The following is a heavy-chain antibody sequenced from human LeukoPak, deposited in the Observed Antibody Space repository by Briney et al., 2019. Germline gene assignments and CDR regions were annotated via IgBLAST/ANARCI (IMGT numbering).Heavy chain of an antibody. Sequence: PSETLSLTCTLSGGSISGYYWSWIRQPPGKGLEWIGFISGSGRINYNASLKSRVTISVDTSKSQFSLKLTSVTAADTAVYYCAKHSIASDGARLFDYWGRGTLVTVSS. J-gene: IGHJ4*02. CDR1: GGSISGYY. CDR3: AKHSIASDGARLFDY. CDR2: ISGSGRI. V-gene: IGHV4-59*08. D-gene: IGHD2-21*01.